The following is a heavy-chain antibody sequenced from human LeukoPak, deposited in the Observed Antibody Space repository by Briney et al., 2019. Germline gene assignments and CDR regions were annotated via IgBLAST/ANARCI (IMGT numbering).Heavy chain of an antibody. D-gene: IGHD3-22*01. J-gene: IGHJ4*02. CDR1: GFRFNNYG. V-gene: IGHV3-33*06. CDR2: TWYDGSNK. CDR3: VKDEVYLDSGGYPTPDTTLDY. Sequence: GGSLRLSCAASGFRFNNYGIHWVRQAPGKGLEWVAVTWYDGSNKYYADSVRDRFTVSRDNSKNTVYLQMNSLRVEDTAVYYCVKDEVYLDSGGYPTPDTTLDYWGQGTLVTVSS.